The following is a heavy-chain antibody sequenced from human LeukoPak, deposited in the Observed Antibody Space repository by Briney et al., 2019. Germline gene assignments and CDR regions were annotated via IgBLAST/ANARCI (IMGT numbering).Heavy chain of an antibody. D-gene: IGHD1-1*01. V-gene: IGHV3-30*02. CDR3: AKDTPTTGYHLDS. J-gene: IGHJ4*02. Sequence: SCKASGYTFTSYYMHWVRQAPGKGLEWVAFIRYDGSDKSYADSVKGRFTISRDNSENTLYLQINSLRVEDTAVYYCAKDTPTTGYHLDSWGQGTLVTVSS. CDR1: GYTFTSYY. CDR2: IRYDGSDK.